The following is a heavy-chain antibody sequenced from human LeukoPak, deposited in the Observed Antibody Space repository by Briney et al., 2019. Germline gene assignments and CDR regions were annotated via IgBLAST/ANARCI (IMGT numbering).Heavy chain of an antibody. Sequence: GASVKVSCKASGYTFTVYYMHWVRQAPGQGLEWMGWINPNSGGTNYAQKFQGRVTMTRDTSISTAYMELTRLRSDDPAVYYCARGGEGYDILTGYSPLYYWGQGTLVTVSS. D-gene: IGHD3-9*01. CDR3: ARGGEGYDILTGYSPLYY. J-gene: IGHJ4*02. V-gene: IGHV1-2*02. CDR2: INPNSGGT. CDR1: GYTFTVYY.